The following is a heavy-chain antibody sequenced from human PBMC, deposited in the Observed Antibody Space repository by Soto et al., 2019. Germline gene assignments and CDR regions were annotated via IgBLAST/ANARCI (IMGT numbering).Heavy chain of an antibody. D-gene: IGHD3-9*01. CDR3: AKDREVLRYFDWLLSRWFDP. CDR2: ISGSGGST. CDR1: GFTFSSYA. V-gene: IGHV3-23*01. Sequence: GGSLRLSCAASGFTFSSYAMSWVRQAPGKGLEWVSAISGSGGSTYYADSVKGRFTISRDNSKNTLYLQMNSLRAEDTAVYYCAKDREVLRYFDWLLSRWFDPWGQGTLVTVSS. J-gene: IGHJ5*02.